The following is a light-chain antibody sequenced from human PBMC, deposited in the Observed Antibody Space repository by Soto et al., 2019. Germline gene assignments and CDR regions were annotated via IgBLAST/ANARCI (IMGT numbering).Light chain of an antibody. CDR3: GSFAGGATFF. CDR1: SNDIGGYNL. J-gene: IGLJ2*01. CDR2: EAN. Sequence: QSALTQPASVSGSPGQSITISCAGTSNDIGGYNLVSWYQQHPGKAPKLIIFEANKRPSGVSDRFSGSKSGNTASLTISALQAEDGADYSCGSFAGGATFFFGGGTKLTV. V-gene: IGLV2-23*02.